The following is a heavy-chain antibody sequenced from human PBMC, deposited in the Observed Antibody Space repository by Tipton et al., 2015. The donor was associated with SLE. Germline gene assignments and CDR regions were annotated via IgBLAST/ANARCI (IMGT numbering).Heavy chain of an antibody. CDR3: ARDEWWELLPNAFDI. D-gene: IGHD1-26*01. Sequence: SLRLSCAASGFTFSSYWMSWVRQASGKGLEWVANIKQDGSEKYYVDSVKGRFTISRDNAKNSLYLQMNSLRAEDTAVYYCARDEWWELLPNAFDIWGQGTMVTVSS. J-gene: IGHJ3*02. CDR2: IKQDGSEK. CDR1: GFTFSSYW. V-gene: IGHV3-7*03.